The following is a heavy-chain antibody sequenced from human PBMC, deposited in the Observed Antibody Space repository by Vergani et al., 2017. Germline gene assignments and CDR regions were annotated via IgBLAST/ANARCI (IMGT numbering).Heavy chain of an antibody. CDR3: ARGFLEWLRFGWFDP. D-gene: IGHD3-3*01. CDR2: ISSSSSTI. V-gene: IGHV3-48*01. Sequence: EVQLVETGGGLVQPGGSLRLSCAASGFTFSSYSMNWVRQAPGKGLEWVSYISSSSSTIYYADSVKGRFTISRDNAKNSLYLQMNSLRAEDTAVYYCARGFLEWLRFGWFDPWGQGTLVTVSS. CDR1: GFTFSSYS. J-gene: IGHJ5*02.